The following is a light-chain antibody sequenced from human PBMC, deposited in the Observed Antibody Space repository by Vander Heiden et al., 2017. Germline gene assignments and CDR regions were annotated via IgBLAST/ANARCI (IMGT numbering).Light chain of an antibody. CDR2: NTN. Sequence: VAAQEPSFSVSPGGAAIPTSGMTSGSVTSTSYPTWYQQTPGQHPRTLIYNTNSRPAGVPDRFSGSSPGNKAALTITGAQADDEYDYDWVVYRGNFWAFGGGTKLTVL. J-gene: IGLJ3*02. CDR1: SGSVTSTSY. CDR3: VVYRGNFWA. V-gene: IGLV8-61*01.